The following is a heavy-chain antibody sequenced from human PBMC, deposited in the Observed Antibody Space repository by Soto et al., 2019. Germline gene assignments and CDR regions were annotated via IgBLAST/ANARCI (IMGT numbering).Heavy chain of an antibody. CDR3: ARSPLYYDFWSGPGAHYYYGMDV. CDR1: GGTFSSYA. V-gene: IGHV1-69*06. CDR2: IIPIFGTA. J-gene: IGHJ6*02. Sequence: SVKVSCKASGGTFSSYAISWVRQAPGQGLEWMGGIIPIFGTANYAQKFQGRVTITADKSTSTAYMELSSLRSEDTAVYYCARSPLYYDFWSGPGAHYYYGMDVWGQGTTVTVS. D-gene: IGHD3-3*01.